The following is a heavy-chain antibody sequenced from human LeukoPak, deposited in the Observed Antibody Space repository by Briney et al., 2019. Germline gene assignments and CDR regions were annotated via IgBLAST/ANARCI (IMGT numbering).Heavy chain of an antibody. CDR3: ARVEGGWYFSNPIDY. CDR1: GFTFSSYA. V-gene: IGHV3-30-3*01. CDR2: VSYDGSNK. J-gene: IGHJ4*02. D-gene: IGHD6-19*01. Sequence: GGSLRLSCAASGFTFSSYAMHWVRQAPGKGLEWVAVVSYDGSNKYYADSVKGRFTISRDNSKNTLYLQMNSLRAEDTAVYYCARVEGGWYFSNPIDYWGQGTLVTVSS.